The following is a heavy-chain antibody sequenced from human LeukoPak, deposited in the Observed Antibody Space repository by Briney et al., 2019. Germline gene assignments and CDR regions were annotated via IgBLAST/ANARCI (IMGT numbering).Heavy chain of an antibody. CDR1: GGSLSGYY. CDR3: ARRRSTFRH. V-gene: IGHV4-59*01. CDR2: IYNSGNT. Sequence: SETLSLTCTVSGGSLSGYYWSWIRQPPGKGLEWIGYIYNSGNTNYNPSLKSRVIITADTSRNQFSLKLSSVTAADTAVYYCARRRSTFRHWGQGALVTVSS. J-gene: IGHJ4*02. D-gene: IGHD2/OR15-2a*01.